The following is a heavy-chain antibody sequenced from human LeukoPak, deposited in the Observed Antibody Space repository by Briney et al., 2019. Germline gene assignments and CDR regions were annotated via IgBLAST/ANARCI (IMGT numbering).Heavy chain of an antibody. CDR2: LYSGGTI. D-gene: IGHD3-22*01. CDR3: ARGVPAVVLIPRAADFQN. V-gene: IGHV3-66*01. J-gene: IGHJ1*01. Sequence: GGSLRLSCTASGFTVSSSYMSWVRQAPGKGLEWVSVLYSGGTIYYADSVKGRFAISRDDSKNTLYLQMNSLRAEDTAVYYCARGVPAVVLIPRAADFQNWGQGTLVTVSS. CDR1: GFTVSSSY.